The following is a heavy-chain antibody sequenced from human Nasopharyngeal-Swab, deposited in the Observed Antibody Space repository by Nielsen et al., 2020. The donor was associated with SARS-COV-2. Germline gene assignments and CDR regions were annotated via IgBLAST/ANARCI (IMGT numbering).Heavy chain of an antibody. Sequence: VRQAPGKGLEWIGEIYHSGSTNYNPSLKSRVTISVDKSKNQFSLKLSSVTAADTAVYYCARAPSSSWPLDYWGQGTLVTVSS. J-gene: IGHJ4*02. CDR3: ARAPSSSWPLDY. CDR2: IYHSGST. V-gene: IGHV4-4*02. D-gene: IGHD6-13*01.